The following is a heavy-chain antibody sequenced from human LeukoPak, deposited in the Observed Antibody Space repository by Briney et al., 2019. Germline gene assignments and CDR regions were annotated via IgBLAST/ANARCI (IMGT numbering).Heavy chain of an antibody. Sequence: GGSPRLSCAASGFTFSSYAMSWVRQAPGKGLEWVSAISGSGGSTYYADSVKGRFTISRDNSKNTLYLQMNSLRAEDTAVYYCAGWIAARPRLDYWGQGTLFTVST. V-gene: IGHV3-23*01. CDR2: ISGSGGST. CDR1: GFTFSSYA. CDR3: AGWIAARPRLDY. D-gene: IGHD6-6*01. J-gene: IGHJ4*02.